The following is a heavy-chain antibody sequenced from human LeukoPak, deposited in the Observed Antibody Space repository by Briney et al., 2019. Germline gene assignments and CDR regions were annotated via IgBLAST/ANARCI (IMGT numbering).Heavy chain of an antibody. D-gene: IGHD6-13*01. J-gene: IGHJ4*02. CDR3: ARGQDSSSWYGPFDY. CDR2: IYPGDSDT. V-gene: IGHV5-51*01. Sequence: GESLKISCKGSGYSFTSYWIGWVRQMPGKGLEWMGIIYPGDSDTRYSPSFQGQVTISADKSISTAHLQWSSLKASDTAMYYCARGQDSSSWYGPFDYWGQGTLVTVSS. CDR1: GYSFTSYW.